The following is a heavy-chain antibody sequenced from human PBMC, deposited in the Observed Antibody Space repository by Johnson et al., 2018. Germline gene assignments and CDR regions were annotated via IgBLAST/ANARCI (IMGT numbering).Heavy chain of an antibody. J-gene: IGHJ6*04. Sequence: QVQLVESGGGVVQPGRSLRLSCAASGFTFSSYGMHWVRQAPGKGLEWVAVISYDGSNKYYADSVKGRFTISRDNSKNTLYLQMNSLRTEDTAVYYCAGIAAVDVWGKGTTVTVSS. CDR3: AGIAAVDV. CDR1: GFTFSSYG. D-gene: IGHD6-13*01. CDR2: ISYDGSNK. V-gene: IGHV3-30*03.